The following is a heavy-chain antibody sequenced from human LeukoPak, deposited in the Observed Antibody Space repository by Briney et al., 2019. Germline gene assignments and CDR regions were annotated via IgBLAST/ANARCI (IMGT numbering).Heavy chain of an antibody. D-gene: IGHD3-16*01. J-gene: IGHJ4*02. CDR2: ISYDGSNK. CDR1: GFTFSSYG. CDR3: ARANGWGVFDY. Sequence: PGGSLRLSCAASGFTFSSYGMHWVRQAPGKGLEWVAVISYDGSNKYYADSVKGRFTISRDNSKNTLYLQMNSLRAEDTAVYYCARANGWGVFDYWGQGTLVTVSS. V-gene: IGHV3-30*03.